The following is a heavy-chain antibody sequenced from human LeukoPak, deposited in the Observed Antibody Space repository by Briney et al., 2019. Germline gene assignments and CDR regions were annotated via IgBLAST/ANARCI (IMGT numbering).Heavy chain of an antibody. CDR2: ISSSSSTI. V-gene: IGHV3-48*04. Sequence: PGGSLRLSCAASGFTFSSYSMNWVRQAPGKGLEWVSYISSSSSTIYYADSVKGRFTIFRDNAKNSLSLQMNSLRAEDTAVYYCARRYCGGDCYKPYYYGMDVWGQGTTVTVSS. D-gene: IGHD2-21*02. CDR3: ARRYCGGDCYKPYYYGMDV. J-gene: IGHJ6*02. CDR1: GFTFSSYS.